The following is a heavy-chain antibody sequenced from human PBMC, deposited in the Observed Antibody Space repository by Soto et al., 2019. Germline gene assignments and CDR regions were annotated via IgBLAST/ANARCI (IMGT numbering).Heavy chain of an antibody. J-gene: IGHJ6*02. CDR2: IKQDGSEK. CDR1: GFTFSSYW. D-gene: IGHD6-13*01. Sequence: EVPLVESGGGLVQPGGSLRLSCAASGFTFSSYWMSWVRQAPGKGLEWVANIKQDGSEKYYVDSVKGRFTISRDNAKNSLYLQMNSLRAEDTAVYYCARDRRQQLVLDYYYGMDVWGQGTTVTVSS. CDR3: ARDRRQQLVLDYYYGMDV. V-gene: IGHV3-7*01.